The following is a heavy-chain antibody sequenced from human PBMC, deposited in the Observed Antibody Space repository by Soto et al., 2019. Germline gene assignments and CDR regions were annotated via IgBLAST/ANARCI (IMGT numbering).Heavy chain of an antibody. V-gene: IGHV4-4*02. Sequence: PSETLSLTCAVSGGSISSSNWWSWVRQPPGKGLEWIGEIYHSGSTNYNPSLKSRVTISVDKSKNQFSLKLSSVTAADTAVYYCARTRQPPLIGEDRDYYGSSGYYSRAFDIWGQGTMVTVSS. CDR3: ARTRQPPLIGEDRDYYGSSGYYSRAFDI. J-gene: IGHJ3*02. CDR1: GGSISSSNW. D-gene: IGHD3-22*01. CDR2: IYHSGST.